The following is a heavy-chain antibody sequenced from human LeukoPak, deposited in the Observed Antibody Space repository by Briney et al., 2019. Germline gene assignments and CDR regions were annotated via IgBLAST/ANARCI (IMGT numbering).Heavy chain of an antibody. J-gene: IGHJ4*02. V-gene: IGHV1-18*01. D-gene: IGHD2-8*02. CDR1: GYTFSSYG. CDR2: ISAYNGNR. CDR3: ARYRWGPLVGDY. Sequence: ASVKVSCKASGYTFSSYGISWVRQAPGQGIEWMGWISAYNGNRNYAQKFQGRVTMTTDTSTSTAYMELRSLRSDDTAVYYCARYRWGPLVGDYWGQGTLVTVSS.